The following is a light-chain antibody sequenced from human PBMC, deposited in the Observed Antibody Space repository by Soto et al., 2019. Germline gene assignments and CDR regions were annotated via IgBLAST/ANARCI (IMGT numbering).Light chain of an antibody. CDR1: QGISSY. Sequence: DIQLTQSPSFLSASVGDRVTITCRASQGISSYLSWYQQKPGKAPNLLIYAASTLQSGVPSRFSGSGSGTEFTLTISSLQPEDFATYNCQQLNSYPITFGKGHDWRL. CDR2: AAS. CDR3: QQLNSYPIT. J-gene: IGKJ5*01. V-gene: IGKV1-9*01.